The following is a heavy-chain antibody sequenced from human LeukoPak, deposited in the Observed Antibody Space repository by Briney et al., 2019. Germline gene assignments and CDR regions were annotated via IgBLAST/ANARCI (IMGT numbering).Heavy chain of an antibody. CDR2: INPNSGGT. Sequence: EASVKVSCKASGYTFTGYYMHWVRQAPGQGLEWMGWINPNSGGTNYAQKFQGRVTMTRDMSISTAYMELSRLRSDDTAVYYCARAVVWFGELYYYYYGMDVWGQGTTVTVSS. D-gene: IGHD3-10*01. V-gene: IGHV1-2*02. J-gene: IGHJ6*02. CDR1: GYTFTGYY. CDR3: ARAVVWFGELYYYYYGMDV.